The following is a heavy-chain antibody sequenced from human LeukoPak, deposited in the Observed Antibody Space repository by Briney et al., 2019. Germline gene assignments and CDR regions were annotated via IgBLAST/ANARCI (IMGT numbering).Heavy chain of an antibody. CDR2: IKQEGSEK. D-gene: IGHD5-24*01. CDR3: ATDRGWLAHDY. Sequence: GGSLRLSCAASGFTFSDYWMSWVRQAPGKGLEWVANIKQEGSEKYYVDSVKRRFPISRDNAKNSLYLHMNSLTAEDTAVYFCATDRGWLAHDYWGQGVLVTVSS. CDR1: GFTFSDYW. J-gene: IGHJ4*02. V-gene: IGHV3-7*01.